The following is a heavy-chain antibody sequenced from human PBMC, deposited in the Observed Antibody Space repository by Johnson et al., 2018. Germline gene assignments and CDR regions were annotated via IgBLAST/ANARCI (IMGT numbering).Heavy chain of an antibody. CDR1: GFTFSSYG. CDR2: IWYDGSNK. Sequence: VRLVESGGGVVQPGRSLRLSCAASGFTFSSYGMHWVRQAPGKGLEWVAVIWYDGSNKYYADSVKGRFTISRDNSKNTLYLQMNSLRGEDTAVYYCAREWVVVAATDAFDIWGQWTMVTVSS. V-gene: IGHV3-33*01. J-gene: IGHJ3*02. D-gene: IGHD2-15*01. CDR3: AREWVVVAATDAFDI.